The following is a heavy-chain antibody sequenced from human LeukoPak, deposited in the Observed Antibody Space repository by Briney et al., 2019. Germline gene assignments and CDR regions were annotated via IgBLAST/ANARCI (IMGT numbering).Heavy chain of an antibody. V-gene: IGHV3-30*03. J-gene: IGHJ4*02. CDR1: GFTFSSSG. Sequence: GGSLRLSCAASGFTFSSSGMHWVRQTPGKGLEWVAVISYDGDNKYYADSVKGRFTISRDNSKNTLYLQMNSLRTEDTAVYYCARRNAGVGYYFDYWGQGTLVTVSS. CDR3: ARRNAGVGYYFDY. CDR2: ISYDGDNK. D-gene: IGHD1-1*01.